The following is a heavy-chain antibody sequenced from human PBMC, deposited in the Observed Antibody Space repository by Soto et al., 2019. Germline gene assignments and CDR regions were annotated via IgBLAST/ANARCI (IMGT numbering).Heavy chain of an antibody. V-gene: IGHV4-30-4*01. Sequence: QVQLQESGPGLVKPSQTLSLTCTVSGGSISSGDYYWSWIRQPPGKGLEWIGYIYYSGSTYYNPSRKRRLTISVDPSNHPFSLKLSSVTAADTAVYYCASNSYGYTSYDYWGQGTLVTVSS. CDR2: IYYSGST. D-gene: IGHD5-18*01. CDR3: ASNSYGYTSYDY. J-gene: IGHJ4*02. CDR1: GGSISSGDYY.